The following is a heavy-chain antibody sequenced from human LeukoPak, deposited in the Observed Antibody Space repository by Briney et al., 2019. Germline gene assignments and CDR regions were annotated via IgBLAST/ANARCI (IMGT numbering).Heavy chain of an antibody. CDR3: ARHQYYDFWSGYYGVNWFDP. Sequence: SETLSLTCTVSGGSISSSGYYWGWIRQPPGKGLEGIGSIYYSGSTYYNPSLKSRVTISVDTSKNQFSLKLRSVTPADTAVYYCARHQYYDFWSGYYGVNWFDPWGQGTLDTVSS. V-gene: IGHV4-39*01. J-gene: IGHJ5*02. CDR2: IYYSGST. D-gene: IGHD3-3*01. CDR1: GGSISSSGYY.